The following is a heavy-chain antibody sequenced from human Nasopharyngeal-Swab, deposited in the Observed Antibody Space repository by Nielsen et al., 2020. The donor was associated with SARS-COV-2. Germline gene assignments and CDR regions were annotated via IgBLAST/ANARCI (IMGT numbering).Heavy chain of an antibody. Sequence: GGSLRLSCAASGFTFSSYSMNWVRQAPGKGLERVSYISSSSSTIYYADSVKGRFTISRDNAKNSLYLQMNSLRDEDTAVYYCARDQHSSSWRYYYYGMDVWGQGTTVTV. V-gene: IGHV3-48*02. J-gene: IGHJ6*02. D-gene: IGHD6-13*01. CDR1: GFTFSSYS. CDR2: ISSSSSTI. CDR3: ARDQHSSSWRYYYYGMDV.